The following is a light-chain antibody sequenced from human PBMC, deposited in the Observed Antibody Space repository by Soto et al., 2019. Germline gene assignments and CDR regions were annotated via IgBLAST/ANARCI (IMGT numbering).Light chain of an antibody. J-gene: IGKJ3*01. V-gene: IGKV3-20*01. CDR1: QRVAGTF. CDR2: GTS. CDR3: QQYGNSPFT. Sequence: EIVLTQSPGTLSLSPGERATLSCRANQRVAGTFLAWYQQKPGQAPRPLISGTSRRATGIPDRFSGSGSGTDFTLTISRLEPEDFAVYYCQQYGNSPFTFGPGTKVDI.